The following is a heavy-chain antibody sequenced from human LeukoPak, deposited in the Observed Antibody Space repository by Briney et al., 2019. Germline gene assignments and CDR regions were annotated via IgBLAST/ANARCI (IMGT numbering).Heavy chain of an antibody. CDR2: IYYSGST. CDR3: ARLHCSGGSCYPDAFDI. D-gene: IGHD2-15*01. Sequence: SQTLSLTCTVSGGSISSDDYYWSWIRQPPGKGLEWIGYIYYSGSTYYNPSLKRRVTISVDTSKNQFSLKLTSVTAADTAVYYCARLHCSGGSCYPDAFDIWGQGTTVTVSS. J-gene: IGHJ3*02. V-gene: IGHV4-30-4*01. CDR1: GGSISSDDYY.